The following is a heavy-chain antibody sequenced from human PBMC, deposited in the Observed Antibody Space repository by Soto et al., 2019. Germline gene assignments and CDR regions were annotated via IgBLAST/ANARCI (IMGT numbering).Heavy chain of an antibody. CDR1: GFTVSSNY. CDR2: IYSGGIT. V-gene: IGHV3-53*01. Sequence: GGSLRLSCAASGFTVSSNYMSWVRQAPGKGLEWDSVIYSGGITYYADSVKGRFTISRDNSKNTLYLQMNSLRAEDTAVYFCARDRVESGYPEYFQHWGQGTLVSVSS. CDR3: ARDRVESGYPEYFQH. D-gene: IGHD3-22*01. J-gene: IGHJ1*01.